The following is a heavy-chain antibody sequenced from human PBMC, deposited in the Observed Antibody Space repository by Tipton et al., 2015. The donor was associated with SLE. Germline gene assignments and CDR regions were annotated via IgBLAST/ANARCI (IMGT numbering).Heavy chain of an antibody. CDR3: ARGGYSSSWYGDYYYGMDV. Sequence: GSLRLSCAASGFTFSSYWMSWVRQAPGKGLECVSAISGSGGSTYYADSVKGRFTISRDNAKNSLYLQMNSLRAEDTAVYYCARGGYSSSWYGDYYYGMDVWGQGTTVTASS. J-gene: IGHJ6*02. CDR2: ISGSGGST. D-gene: IGHD6-13*01. V-gene: IGHV3-23*01. CDR1: GFTFSSYW.